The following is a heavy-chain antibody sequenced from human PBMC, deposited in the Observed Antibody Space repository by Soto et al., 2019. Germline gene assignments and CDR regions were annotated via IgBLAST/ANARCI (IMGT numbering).Heavy chain of an antibody. CDR3: ATKPRSNYYYYGMDV. CDR1: GFTVSSNY. CDR2: IYSGGST. V-gene: IGHV3-53*01. J-gene: IGHJ6*02. Sequence: EVQLVESGGGLIQPGGSLRLSCAASGFTVSSNYMSWVRQAPGKGLERVSVIYSGGSTYYADSVKGRFTISRDNSKNTLYLQMNSLRAEDTAVYYCATKPRSNYYYYGMDVWGQGTTVTVSS.